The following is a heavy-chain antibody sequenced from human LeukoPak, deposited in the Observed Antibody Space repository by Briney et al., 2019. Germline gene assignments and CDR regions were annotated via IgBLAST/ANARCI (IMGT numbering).Heavy chain of an antibody. CDR2: IIPIFGTA. CDR1: GYTFTGYY. V-gene: IGHV1-69*13. CDR3: AREARVADNFDY. D-gene: IGHD6-13*01. J-gene: IGHJ4*02. Sequence: ASVKVSCKASGYTFTGYYMHWVRQAPGQGLEWMGGIIPIFGTANYAQKFQGRVTITADESTSTAYMELSSLRSEDTAVYYCAREARVADNFDYWGQGTLVTVSS.